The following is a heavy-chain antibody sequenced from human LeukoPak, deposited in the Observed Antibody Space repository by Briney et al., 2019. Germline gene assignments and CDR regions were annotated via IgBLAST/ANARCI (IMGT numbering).Heavy chain of an antibody. V-gene: IGHV3-48*03. D-gene: IGHD3-16*01. J-gene: IGHJ6*04. CDR2: ISSSGSTI. CDR3: ARDGGYYGMDV. Sequence: PGGSLRLSCAASGFTFSSYEMNWVRQAPGKGLEWVSYISSSGSTIYYADSVKGRFTISRDNAKNSLYLQMNSLRAEDTAVYHCARDGGYYGMDVWGKGTTVTVSS. CDR1: GFTFSSYE.